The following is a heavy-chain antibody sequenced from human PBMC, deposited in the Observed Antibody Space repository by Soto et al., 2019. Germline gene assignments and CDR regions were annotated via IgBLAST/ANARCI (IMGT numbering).Heavy chain of an antibody. J-gene: IGHJ6*02. CDR1: GFTFSSYW. Sequence: PVGFLAFSCAASGFTFSSYWMSWVSQAAGEGLEGVANIKQAGSEKYDADSVKGRFTISRDNAKSSLYLQMNSLRAEDTAVHYGAERLGVWGQGTTVTVSS. CDR3: AERLGV. V-gene: IGHV3-7*01. CDR2: IKQAGSEK.